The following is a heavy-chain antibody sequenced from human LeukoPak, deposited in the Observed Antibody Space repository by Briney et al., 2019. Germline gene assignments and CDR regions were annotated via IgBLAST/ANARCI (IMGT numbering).Heavy chain of an antibody. CDR1: GFTFSSYA. CDR2: TSGSGGST. CDR3: ALFPINESDYDYVWGSYRAYG. V-gene: IGHV3-23*01. Sequence: GGSLRLSCAASGFTFSSYAMSWVRQAPGKGLEWVSATSGSGGSTYYADSVKGRFTISRDKSKNTLYLQMNSLRAEDTAVYYCALFPINESDYDYVWGSYRAYGWGQGTLVTVSS. J-gene: IGHJ4*02. D-gene: IGHD3-16*02.